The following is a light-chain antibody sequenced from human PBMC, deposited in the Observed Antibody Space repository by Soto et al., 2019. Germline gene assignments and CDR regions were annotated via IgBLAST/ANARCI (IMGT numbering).Light chain of an antibody. J-gene: IGKJ1*01. Sequence: DVQISHSPSTLSASVGDRVTITCRASQTISTWLAWYQQKPGKAPELLIYDASTLESGVPSRFSGSGSGTEFSLTISSLQPDDFATFYCQQYSSFSRTFGQGTKVDIK. V-gene: IGKV1-5*01. CDR3: QQYSSFSRT. CDR2: DAS. CDR1: QTISTW.